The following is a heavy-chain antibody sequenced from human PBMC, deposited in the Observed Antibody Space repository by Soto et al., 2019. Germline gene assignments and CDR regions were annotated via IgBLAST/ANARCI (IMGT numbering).Heavy chain of an antibody. D-gene: IGHD6-6*01. Sequence: GSLRLSCAASGFTFSSYAMSWVRQAPGKGLEWVSAISGSGGSTYYADSVKGRFTISRDNSKNTLYLQMNSLRAEDTAVYYCAHWGIAARHAIDYWGQGTLVTVSS. J-gene: IGHJ4*02. V-gene: IGHV3-23*01. CDR3: AHWGIAARHAIDY. CDR1: GFTFSSYA. CDR2: ISGSGGST.